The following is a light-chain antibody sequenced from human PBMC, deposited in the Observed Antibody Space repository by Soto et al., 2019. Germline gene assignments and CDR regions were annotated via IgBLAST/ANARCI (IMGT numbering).Light chain of an antibody. V-gene: IGLV1-51*02. CDR2: ETN. CDR3: GTWDSSLSADV. J-gene: IGLJ1*01. CDR1: SSDVGSNY. Sequence: QSVLTQPPSVSAAPGQRVTVSCFGSSSDVGSNYVSWYQLLPGTAPKLLIYETNKRHSGIPDRFSGSKSGTSATLDITGLQAGDEADYFCGTWDSSLSADVFGTGTKLTVL.